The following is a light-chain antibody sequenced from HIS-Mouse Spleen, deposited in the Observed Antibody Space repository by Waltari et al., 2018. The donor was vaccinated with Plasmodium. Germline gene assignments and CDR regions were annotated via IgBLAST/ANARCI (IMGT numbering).Light chain of an antibody. J-gene: IGKJ3*01. CDR1: QDISNY. V-gene: IGKV1-33*01. CDR3: QQYDNLPPLFT. Sequence: DIQMTQSTSSLSASVGDRVTITCQASQDISNYLNWYQQKPGKAPKLLIYDASNSETGVPSRFSGSGSGTDFTFTISSLQPEDIATYYCQQYDNLPPLFTFGPGTKVDIK. CDR2: DAS.